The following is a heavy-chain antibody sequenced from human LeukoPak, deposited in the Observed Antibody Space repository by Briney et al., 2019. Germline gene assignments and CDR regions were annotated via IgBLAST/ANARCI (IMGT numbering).Heavy chain of an antibody. J-gene: IGHJ5*02. V-gene: IGHV4-4*07. CDR2: IYTSGTT. CDR3: ARGVAPAAIGWFDP. D-gene: IGHD2-2*01. Sequence: SETLSLTCTVSGGFTSSYYWSWIRQPAGKGLEWIGRIYTSGTTNYNPSLKSRVTMSLDTSRNQFSLKPSSVTAADTAVYYCARGVAPAAIGWFDPWGQGTLVTVSS. CDR1: GGFTSSYY.